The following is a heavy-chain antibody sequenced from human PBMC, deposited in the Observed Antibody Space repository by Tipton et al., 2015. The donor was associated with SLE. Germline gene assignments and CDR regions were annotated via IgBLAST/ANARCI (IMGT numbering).Heavy chain of an antibody. CDR3: ATCQQDDAFDI. V-gene: IGHV4-59*11. Sequence: LRLSCTVSGGSISSHYWSWIRQPPGKGLEWIGHIYTSGSTNYNPSLKSRVTISVDTSKNQFSLKLSSVTAADTAVYYCATCQQDDAFDIWGQGTMVTVSS. D-gene: IGHD6-13*01. CDR2: IYTSGST. J-gene: IGHJ3*02. CDR1: GGSISSHY.